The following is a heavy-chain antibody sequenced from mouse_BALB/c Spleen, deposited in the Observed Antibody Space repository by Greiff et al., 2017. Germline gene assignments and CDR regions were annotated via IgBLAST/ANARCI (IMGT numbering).Heavy chain of an antibody. CDR2: IRLKSNNYAT. V-gene: IGHV6-6*02. J-gene: IGHJ4*01. Sequence: EVKVVESGGGLVQPGGSMKLSCVASGFTFSNYWMNWVRQSPEKGLEWVAEIRLKSNNYATHYAESVKGRFTISRDDSKSSVYLQMNNLRAEDTGIYYCAREYGKYKGIEYRGQKTSDTVSS. CDR1: GFTFSNYW. D-gene: IGHD2-10*02. CDR3: AREYGKYKGIEY.